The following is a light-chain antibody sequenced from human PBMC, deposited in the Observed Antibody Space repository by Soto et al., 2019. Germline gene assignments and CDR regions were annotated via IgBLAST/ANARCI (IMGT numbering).Light chain of an antibody. CDR1: QSVSSN. CDR3: QQYTNWPRT. Sequence: EILMTQSPVTLSVSPGERATLSCRARQSVSSNLAWYQQKAGQAPRLVIYGASTRATGIPARFSGSGSGTEFTLTISSLQSEDFAVYYCQQYTNWPRTFGQGTKVEIK. J-gene: IGKJ1*01. CDR2: GAS. V-gene: IGKV3-15*01.